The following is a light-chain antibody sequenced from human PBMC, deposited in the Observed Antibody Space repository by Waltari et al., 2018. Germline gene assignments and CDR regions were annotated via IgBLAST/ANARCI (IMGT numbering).Light chain of an antibody. J-gene: IGLJ3*02. CDR3: SSYTNSNTWV. V-gene: IGLV2-14*03. CDR2: DVS. Sequence: QSALTQPASVSGSPGQSITISCTGTSSAVGGYNYVAWYQQHPGKAPKVLIYDVSNRPSGVSNRFSGSKSGNTASLTISGLQAEDEADYYCSSYTNSNTWVFGGGTKLTVL. CDR1: SSAVGGYNY.